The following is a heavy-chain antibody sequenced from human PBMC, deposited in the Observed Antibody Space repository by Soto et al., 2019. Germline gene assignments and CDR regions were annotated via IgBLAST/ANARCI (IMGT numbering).Heavy chain of an antibody. CDR2: LGVRST. J-gene: IGHJ3*01. CDR1: GFTFSNYA. V-gene: IGHV3-23*01. CDR3: AKGTLVKPPGTRAFDV. Sequence: PGEFLRLSCAASGFTFSNYAMSWVRQAPGMGLEWVSTLGVRSTYYADSVKGRFTISRDNSNNALYLQMNSLRVGDTAVYYCAKGTLVKPPGTRAFDVCGQGTMVTVSS. D-gene: IGHD6-13*01.